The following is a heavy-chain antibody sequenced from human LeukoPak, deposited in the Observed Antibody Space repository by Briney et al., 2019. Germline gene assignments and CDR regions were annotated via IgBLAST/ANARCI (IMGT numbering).Heavy chain of an antibody. Sequence: GGSLRLSRAASGFTFSSYWMTWVCQAPGRGLEWVANIKGDGSEKYYADSVRGQFTISRDYAKNSLYLQMNSLRAEDTAVYYCAMFGLVAAIDSWGQGTLVTVSS. CDR1: GFTFSSYW. CDR3: AMFGLVAAIDS. V-gene: IGHV3-7*02. D-gene: IGHD5-12*01. J-gene: IGHJ4*02. CDR2: IKGDGSEK.